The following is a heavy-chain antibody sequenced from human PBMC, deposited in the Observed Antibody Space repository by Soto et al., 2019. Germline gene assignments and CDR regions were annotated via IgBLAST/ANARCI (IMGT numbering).Heavy chain of an antibody. CDR1: GGTFSSYA. CDR2: IIPIFGTA. J-gene: IGHJ4*02. Sequence: GASVKVSCKASGGTFSSYAISWVRQAPGQGLEWMGGIIPIFGTANYAQKFQGRVTITADESTSTAYMELSSLRSEDTAVYYCARRNCSGGSCYPFDPGYYFDYWGQGTLVTVSS. V-gene: IGHV1-69*13. D-gene: IGHD2-15*01. CDR3: ARRNCSGGSCYPFDPGYYFDY.